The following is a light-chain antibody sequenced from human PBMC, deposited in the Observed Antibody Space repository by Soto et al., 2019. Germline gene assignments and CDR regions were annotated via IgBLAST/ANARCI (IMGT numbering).Light chain of an antibody. CDR1: QRLSASD. Sequence: EIVLTPSPGTLSLSPGPRSTLSCRSSQRLSASDIAWYQQKPGQAPRLLIYGASTRATGTPARFSGSGSGTRFTLSISSLQSEDFVVYYCQQYNTWPITFGQGTRLEIK. J-gene: IGKJ5*01. CDR2: GAS. CDR3: QQYNTWPIT. V-gene: IGKV3D-15*01.